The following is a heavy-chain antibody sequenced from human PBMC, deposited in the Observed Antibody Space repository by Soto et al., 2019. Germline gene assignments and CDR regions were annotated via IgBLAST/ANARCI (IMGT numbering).Heavy chain of an antibody. J-gene: IGHJ4*02. CDR1: GGSFSGYY. CDR2: INHSGST. D-gene: IGHD6-19*01. CDR3: ARGRLGYSSGWYPLYFDY. Sequence: SETLSLTCAVYGGSFSGYYWSWIRQPPGKGLEWIGEINHSGSTNYNPSLKSRVTISVDTSKNQFSLKLSSVTAADTAVYYCARGRLGYSSGWYPLYFDYWGQGTLVTVSS. V-gene: IGHV4-34*01.